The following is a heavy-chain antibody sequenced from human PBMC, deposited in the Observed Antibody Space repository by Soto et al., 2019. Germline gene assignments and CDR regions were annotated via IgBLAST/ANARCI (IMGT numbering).Heavy chain of an antibody. Sequence: PGESLRLSCAASGFTFSSYAMSWVRQAPGKGLEWVSANRGSGGSTYYADTVKGRFTISRDNSKNTLYLQMNSLRAEDTAVYYCAKGHSREQFLPREGGYYFDYWGQGTLVTVSS. V-gene: IGHV3-23*01. J-gene: IGHJ4*02. CDR3: AKGHSREQFLPREGGYYFDY. CDR1: GFTFSSYA. CDR2: NRGSGGST. D-gene: IGHD1-26*01.